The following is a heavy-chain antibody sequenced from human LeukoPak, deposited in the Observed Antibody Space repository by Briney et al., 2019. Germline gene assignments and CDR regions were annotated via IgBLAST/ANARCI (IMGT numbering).Heavy chain of an antibody. CDR1: GYTFTDYY. CDR3: AREGNGLLSKDLDY. D-gene: IGHD2-15*01. CDR2: INPRDGGT. V-gene: IGHV1-2*02. J-gene: IGHJ4*02. Sequence: ASVTVSCKGSGYTFTDYYLHWVRQAPGQGLEWVGYINPRDGGTSSPPNFRGRVTMTTDASSSTVYMELSRLTSDDTAIYYCAREGNGLLSKDLDYWGQGTLVTVSS.